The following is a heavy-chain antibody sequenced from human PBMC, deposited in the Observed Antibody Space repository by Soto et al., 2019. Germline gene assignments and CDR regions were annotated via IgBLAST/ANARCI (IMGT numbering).Heavy chain of an antibody. CDR2: ISYDGSNK. CDR1: GFTFSSYA. Sequence: QVQLVESGGGVVQPGRSLRLSCAASGFTFSSYAMHWVRQAPGKGLEWVAVISYDGSNKYYADSVKGRFTISRDNYKHTLYLQMNSLRAEDTAVYYCARGEYYYDSSGYYLFDYWGQGNLVTVSS. D-gene: IGHD3-22*01. V-gene: IGHV3-30-3*01. CDR3: ARGEYYYDSSGYYLFDY. J-gene: IGHJ4*02.